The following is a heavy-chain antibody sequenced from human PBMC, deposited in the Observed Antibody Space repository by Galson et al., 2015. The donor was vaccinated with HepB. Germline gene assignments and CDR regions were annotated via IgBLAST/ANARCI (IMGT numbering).Heavy chain of an antibody. V-gene: IGHV3-11*03. Sequence: SLRLSCAASGFTFSDYYMSWIRQAPGKGLEWVSYISSSSSYTNYADSVKGRFTISRDNAKNSLYLQMNSLRAEDTAVYYCARMVVVPAAIRGGGWFDPWGQGTLVTVSS. J-gene: IGHJ5*02. CDR1: GFTFSDYY. CDR3: ARMVVVPAAIRGGGWFDP. D-gene: IGHD2-2*02. CDR2: ISSSSSYT.